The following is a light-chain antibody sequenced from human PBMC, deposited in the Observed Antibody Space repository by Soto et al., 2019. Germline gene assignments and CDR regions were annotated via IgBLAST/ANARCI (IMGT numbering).Light chain of an antibody. Sequence: QYVLTQPPSVSGAPGQRVTISCTGSSSNIGAGYDVHWYQQLPGTAPKLLIYGNSNRPSGVPDRFSGSKSGTSASLAINGLQAEDEADYYCQSYDSSLSSYVFGTGTKVTVL. CDR1: SSNIGAGYD. J-gene: IGLJ1*01. V-gene: IGLV1-40*01. CDR3: QSYDSSLSSYV. CDR2: GNS.